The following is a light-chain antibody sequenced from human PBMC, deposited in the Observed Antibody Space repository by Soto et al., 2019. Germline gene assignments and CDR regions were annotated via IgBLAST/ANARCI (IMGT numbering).Light chain of an antibody. J-gene: IGKJ4*01. CDR1: QSVSSSH. CDR2: SAS. CDR3: QQYHNWPPVT. V-gene: IGKV3-15*01. Sequence: EIVLTQSPGTLSLSPGERATLSCRSSQSVSSSHLAWYQQKPGQAPRLPIYSASTRATGIPARFSGRGSGTEFSLTISSLQSEDFAVYYCQQYHNWPPVTFGGGTKVDIK.